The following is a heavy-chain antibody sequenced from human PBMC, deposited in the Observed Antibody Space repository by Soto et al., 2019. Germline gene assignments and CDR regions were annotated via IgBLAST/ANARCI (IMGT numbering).Heavy chain of an antibody. Sequence: PGESLKISCKGSGYSFTSYWISWVRQMPGKGLEWMGRIDPSDSYTNYSPSFQGHVTISADKSISTAYLQWSSLKASDTAVYYCARNGYSGYEVDYWGQGTLVTVSS. V-gene: IGHV5-10-1*01. D-gene: IGHD5-12*01. CDR3: ARNGYSGYEVDY. CDR2: IDPSDSYT. CDR1: GYSFTSYW. J-gene: IGHJ4*02.